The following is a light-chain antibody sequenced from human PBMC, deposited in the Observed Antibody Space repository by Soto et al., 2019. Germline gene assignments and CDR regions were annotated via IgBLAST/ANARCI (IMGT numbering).Light chain of an antibody. J-gene: IGKJ1*01. CDR2: DAS. Sequence: IQMPQSPSILSASVGDRVTITCRASQSIRSWLAWYQQKPGKAPKLLIFDASTLQSGVPSRFSGSGSGTEFTLTISSLQPDDFATYYCQQYNTFSTFGQGTKVDIK. CDR1: QSIRSW. V-gene: IGKV1-5*01. CDR3: QQYNTFST.